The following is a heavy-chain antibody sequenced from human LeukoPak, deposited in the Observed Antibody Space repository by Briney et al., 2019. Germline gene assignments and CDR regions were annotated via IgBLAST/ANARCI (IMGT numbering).Heavy chain of an antibody. CDR2: IDQDGSDK. CDR3: ARESTEDRPGS. CDR1: GFTLSDFW. D-gene: IGHD5/OR15-5a*01. J-gene: IGHJ5*02. Sequence: GGSLRLSCAASGFTLSDFWMSWVRQAPGKGLEWVANIDQDGSDKNYVGSVKGRFTISRDDAKNSLFLQMNSLRAEDTAVYYCARESTEDRPGSWGQGTLVTVPS. V-gene: IGHV3-7*01.